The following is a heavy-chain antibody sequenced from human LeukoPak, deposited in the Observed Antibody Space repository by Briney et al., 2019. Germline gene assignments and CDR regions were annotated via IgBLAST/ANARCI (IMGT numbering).Heavy chain of an antibody. CDR3: ARMASSGSSTWLDP. J-gene: IGHJ5*02. CDR2: FDWDDDK. V-gene: IGHV2-70*04. CDR1: GFSLSASGVR. Sequence: SGPTLVNPTQTLTLTCTFSGFSLSASGVRVSWIRQPPGKALEWLARFDWDDDKFYNTSLKTRLTISKDTSKNQVVLTMTNMDPVDTATYYCARMASSGSSTWLDPWGQGTRVTVSS. D-gene: IGHD1-26*01.